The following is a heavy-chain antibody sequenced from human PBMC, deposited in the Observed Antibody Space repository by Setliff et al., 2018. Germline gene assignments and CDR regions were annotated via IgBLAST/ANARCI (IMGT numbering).Heavy chain of an antibody. D-gene: IGHD3-3*01. V-gene: IGHV4-61*09. CDR3: ARMSGFQYIDV. Sequence: SETLSLTCTVSGGSLSSYNYWSWIRQPAGKGLEWIGQIYTDGSTNYNPSLKSRVTISVDKSKNQFSPKLSSVTAADTAVYYCARMSGFQYIDVWDKGTTVTVSS. CDR1: GGSLSSYNY. J-gene: IGHJ6*03. CDR2: IYTDGST.